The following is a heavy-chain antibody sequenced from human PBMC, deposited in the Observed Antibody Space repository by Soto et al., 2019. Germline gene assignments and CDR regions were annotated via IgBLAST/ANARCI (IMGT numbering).Heavy chain of an antibody. J-gene: IGHJ3*02. CDR2: IYYSGST. Sequence: QLQLQESGPGLVKPSETLSLTCTVSGGSISSSSYYWGWIRQPPGKGLEWIGSIYYSGSTYYNPSLKSRVTISVDTSKNQFSLKLSSVTAADTAVYYCARPTYGAVVRFGAFDIWGQGTMVTVSS. CDR1: GGSISSSSYY. D-gene: IGHD3-10*01. V-gene: IGHV4-39*01. CDR3: ARPTYGAVVRFGAFDI.